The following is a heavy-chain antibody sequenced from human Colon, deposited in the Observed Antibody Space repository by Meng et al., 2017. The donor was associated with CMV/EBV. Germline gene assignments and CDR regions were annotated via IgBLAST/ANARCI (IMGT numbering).Heavy chain of an antibody. Sequence: GGSLRLSCAASGFTFSASTMHWVRQTPGKVLEWVSFIHINGGDEQYADAVRGRFTISRDNSKNTLYLQMSSLRADDTAVYDCADDFWMERGYWGPGTLVTVSS. V-gene: IGHV3-30*02. CDR2: IHINGGDE. CDR1: GFTFSAST. J-gene: IGHJ4*02. D-gene: IGHD3-3*01. CDR3: ADDFWMERGY.